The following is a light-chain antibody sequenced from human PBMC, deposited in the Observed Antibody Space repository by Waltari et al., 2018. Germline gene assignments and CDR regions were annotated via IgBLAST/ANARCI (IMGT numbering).Light chain of an antibody. V-gene: IGLV2-14*01. CDR1: SSDVGAYDF. J-gene: IGLJ1*01. CDR2: GVN. Sequence: QSVPTQPASVSGSPGQSITISCTGTSSDVGAYDFVSWHQQYPGKAPKVMIYGVNNRPSWVSNRFSGSKSGNTASLIISGLQADDDADYYCSSYTTSGTLVFGTGTKVTVL. CDR3: SSYTTSGTLV.